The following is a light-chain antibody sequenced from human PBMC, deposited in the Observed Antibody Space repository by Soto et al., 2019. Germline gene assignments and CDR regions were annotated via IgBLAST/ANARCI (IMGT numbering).Light chain of an antibody. Sequence: QSVLTQPASVSGSPGQSITISCTGTSSDVGGYNYVSWHQQHPGKAPKLMIYDVSNRPSGVSNRFSGSKSGNTASLTISGLQAEDEADYYCSSYTSSSTLFYVFGTGTKVTV. J-gene: IGLJ1*01. CDR1: SSDVGGYNY. V-gene: IGLV2-14*01. CDR3: SSYTSSSTLFYV. CDR2: DVS.